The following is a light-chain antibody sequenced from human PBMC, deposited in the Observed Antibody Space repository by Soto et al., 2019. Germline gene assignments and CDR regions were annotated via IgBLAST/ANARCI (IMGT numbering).Light chain of an antibody. Sequence: EIVLTQSPGTLSLSPGERATLSCRASQSVSSSYLAWYQQKPGQAPRLLIYVASSRSTGMPDKFSGSGSRTEFTLTINRLEPEDFAVYYCQQYGSSPLVTFGGGTKVQIK. J-gene: IGKJ4*01. CDR2: VAS. CDR1: QSVSSSY. V-gene: IGKV3-20*01. CDR3: QQYGSSPLVT.